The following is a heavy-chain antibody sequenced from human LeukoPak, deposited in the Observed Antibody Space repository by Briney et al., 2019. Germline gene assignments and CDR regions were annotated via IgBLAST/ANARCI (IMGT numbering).Heavy chain of an antibody. Sequence: ASVKVSCKASGHTFTGYYMHWVRQAPGQGLEWMGRINPDSGGTNYAQKFQGRVTMTRDTSISTAYMELSRLRSDDTAVYYCARVNIYDILTGYDDYWGQGTLVTVSS. V-gene: IGHV1-2*06. J-gene: IGHJ4*02. CDR2: INPDSGGT. CDR1: GHTFTGYY. CDR3: ARVNIYDILTGYDDY. D-gene: IGHD3-9*01.